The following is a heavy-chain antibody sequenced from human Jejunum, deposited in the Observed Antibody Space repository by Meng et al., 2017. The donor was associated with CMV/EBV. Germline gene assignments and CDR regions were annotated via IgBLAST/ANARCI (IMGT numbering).Heavy chain of an antibody. Sequence: QVHAVEAGGGVVQPGGSLRLSCAASGFTFSNYGIHWVRQAPGKGLEWVAFIEHDGSNKYYADSVKGRFTISRDNSKNTLYLQMNSLRVEDTAVYYCAKDVGYWGQETLVTVSS. V-gene: IGHV3-30*02. CDR3: AKDVGY. D-gene: IGHD1-26*01. CDR2: IEHDGSNK. CDR1: GFTFSNYG. J-gene: IGHJ4*02.